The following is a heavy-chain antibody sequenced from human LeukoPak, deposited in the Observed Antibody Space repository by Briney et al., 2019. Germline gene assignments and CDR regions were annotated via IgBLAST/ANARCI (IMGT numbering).Heavy chain of an antibody. Sequence: GGSLRLSCAASGFTFSTYSMNWVRQAPGKGLEWVSSISSNNRYIYYADSVKGRFTISRDNAKNSLYLQMNSLRAEDTAVYYCVSFYETYWGRGTLVTVSS. D-gene: IGHD2/OR15-2a*01. CDR2: ISSNNRYI. CDR3: VSFYETY. J-gene: IGHJ4*02. CDR1: GFTFSTYS. V-gene: IGHV3-21*01.